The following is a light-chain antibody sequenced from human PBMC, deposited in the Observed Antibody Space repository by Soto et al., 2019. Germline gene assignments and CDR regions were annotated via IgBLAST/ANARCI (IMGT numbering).Light chain of an antibody. Sequence: DIQMTQSPSTLSASVGDRLTITCRASQSISSWLAWYQQKPGKAPNLLIYQTSNLESGVPSIFSGRGSGTEFTLTITTLQPDDFATYYCQQYKRYSKTFGQGTKGDIK. CDR3: QQYKRYSKT. CDR2: QTS. V-gene: IGKV1-5*03. J-gene: IGKJ1*01. CDR1: QSISSW.